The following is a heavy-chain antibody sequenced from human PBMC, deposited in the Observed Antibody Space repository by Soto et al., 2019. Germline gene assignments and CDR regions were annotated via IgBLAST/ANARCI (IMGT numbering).Heavy chain of an antibody. CDR2: ISGSGGSI. D-gene: IGHD6-13*01. CDR1: GFTFSSYA. CDR3: AKGSVFSSWYTLDY. V-gene: IGHV3-23*01. Sequence: PGGSLRLSCEASGFTFSSYATTWVRQAPGKGLEWVSAISGSGGSIYYTDSVKGRFTISRDNSENTLYLQMDSLRADDTAVYYCAKGSVFSSWYTLDYWGRGTLVTVSS. J-gene: IGHJ4*02.